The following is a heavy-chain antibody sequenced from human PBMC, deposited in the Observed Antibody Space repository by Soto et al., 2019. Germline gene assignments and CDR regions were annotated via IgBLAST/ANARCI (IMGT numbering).Heavy chain of an antibody. V-gene: IGHV1-18*01. CDR1: GYTFTSYG. J-gene: IGHJ4*02. D-gene: IGHD6-19*01. CDR3: ARDLKRSGGVAVAGTVGY. Sequence: QVQLVQSGAEVKKPGASVKVSCKASGYTFTSYGISWVRQAPGQGLEWMGWISAYNGNTNYAQKLQGRVTMTTDTSTSTADMELRSLRSDDTAVYYCARDLKRSGGVAVAGTVGYWGQGTLVTVSS. CDR2: ISAYNGNT.